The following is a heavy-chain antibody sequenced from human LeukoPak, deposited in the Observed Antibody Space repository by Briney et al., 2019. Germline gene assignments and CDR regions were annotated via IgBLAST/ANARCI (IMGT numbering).Heavy chain of an antibody. D-gene: IGHD5-18*01. CDR1: GGSISSSNYY. V-gene: IGHV4-39*07. Sequence: SETLSLTCIVSGGSISSSNYYWGWFRQSPGKGLEWIGSIYSRGSTYYNPSLKSRVIVSSDMSKNQFSLKLSSVTAADTAVYYCARVHSAMDLHFDYWGQGTLVTVSS. J-gene: IGHJ4*02. CDR3: ARVHSAMDLHFDY. CDR2: IYSRGST.